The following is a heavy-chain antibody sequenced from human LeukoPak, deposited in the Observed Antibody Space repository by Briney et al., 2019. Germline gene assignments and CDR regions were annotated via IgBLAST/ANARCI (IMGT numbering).Heavy chain of an antibody. CDR2: IYYSGST. Sequence: SETLSLTCAVSGGSISSSSYYWGWIRQPPGKGLEWIVSIYYSGSTYYNPSLKSRVTISVETSKNQFSLKLTSVTAADTAVYYCAREGEHYDFLIGDRTGPNAFDIWGQGTMVTVSS. J-gene: IGHJ3*02. CDR1: GGSISSSSYY. V-gene: IGHV4-39*02. D-gene: IGHD3-3*01. CDR3: AREGEHYDFLIGDRTGPNAFDI.